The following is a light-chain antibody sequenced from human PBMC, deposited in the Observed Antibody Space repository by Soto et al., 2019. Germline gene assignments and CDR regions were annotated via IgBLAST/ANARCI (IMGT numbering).Light chain of an antibody. V-gene: IGKV3-11*01. CDR2: DAS. CDR1: QSVSSY. CDR3: QRPGT. Sequence: EIVLTQSPATLSLSPGERATLSCRASQSVSSYLAWYQQKPGQAPRLLIYDASNRATGIPARFSGSGSGIDFTLTISSLEPEDFAVYYCQRPGTFGQGTKVEIK. J-gene: IGKJ1*01.